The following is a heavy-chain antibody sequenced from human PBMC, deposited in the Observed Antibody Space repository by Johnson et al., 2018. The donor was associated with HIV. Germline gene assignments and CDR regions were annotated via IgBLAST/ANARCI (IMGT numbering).Heavy chain of an antibody. CDR2: IWYDGSEK. D-gene: IGHD1-1*01. Sequence: QVQLVESGGGVVQPGRSLRLSCAASRFTFSSYAIHWVRQAPGKGLEWVAVIWYDGSEKYYVDSVKGRFTISRDNAKNSLYLQMNSLRAEDTAVYYCARDRMRTAIGAFDIWGQGTMVTVSS. V-gene: IGHV3-33*01. CDR1: RFTFSSYA. CDR3: ARDRMRTAIGAFDI. J-gene: IGHJ3*02.